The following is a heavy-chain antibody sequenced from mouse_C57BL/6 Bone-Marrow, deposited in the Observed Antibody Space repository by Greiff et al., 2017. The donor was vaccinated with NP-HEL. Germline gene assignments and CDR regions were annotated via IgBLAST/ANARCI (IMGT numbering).Heavy chain of an antibody. CDR1: GYTFTSYT. CDR3: ARGDGFAY. Sequence: QVQLQQSGAELARPGASVKMSCKASGYTFTSYTMHWVKQRPGQGLEWIGYINPSSGYTKYNQKFKDKATVTADKTSSTAYMQLSSLTSEDSAVYYCARGDGFAYWGQGTLVTVSA. CDR2: INPSSGYT. D-gene: IGHD3-3*01. J-gene: IGHJ3*01. V-gene: IGHV1-4*01.